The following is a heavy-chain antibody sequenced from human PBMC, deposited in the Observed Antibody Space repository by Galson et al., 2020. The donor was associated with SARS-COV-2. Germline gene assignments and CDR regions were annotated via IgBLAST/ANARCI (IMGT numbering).Heavy chain of an antibody. V-gene: IGHV1-3*01. Sequence: ASVKVSCKASGYTFTSYAMHWVRQAPGQRLEWMGWINAGNGNTKYSQKFQGRVTITRDTSASTAYMELSSLRSEDTAVYYCAQVLVGCYGWFDPWGQGTLVTVSS. D-gene: IGHD2-2*01. CDR1: GYTFTSYA. CDR2: INAGNGNT. J-gene: IGHJ5*02. CDR3: AQVLVGCYGWFDP.